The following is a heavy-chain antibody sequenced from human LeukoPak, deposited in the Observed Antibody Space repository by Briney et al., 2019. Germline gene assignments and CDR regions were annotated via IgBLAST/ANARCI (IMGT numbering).Heavy chain of an antibody. CDR3: ARGRITMVRGVISPYYFDY. D-gene: IGHD3-10*01. V-gene: IGHV1-2*02. J-gene: IGHJ4*02. CDR1: GYTFTGYY. Sequence: ASVKVSCKASGYTFTGYYMHWVRQAPGQGLEWMGWINPNSGGTNYAQKFQGRVTMTRDTSISTAYMELSRLRSEDTAVYYCARGRITMVRGVISPYYFDYWGQGTLVTVSS. CDR2: INPNSGGT.